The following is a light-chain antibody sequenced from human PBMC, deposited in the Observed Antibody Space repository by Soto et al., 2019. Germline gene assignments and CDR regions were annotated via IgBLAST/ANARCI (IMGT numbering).Light chain of an antibody. CDR3: QQYYSYPRT. J-gene: IGKJ1*01. Sequence: AIRLTQSPSSFSASTGDRVTITCRASQGISNYLAWYQQKPGKAPKLLISAASTLQSGVPPRFSGSGSGTDFTLTINCLQSEDFATYYCQQYYSYPRTFGQGTKVDIK. V-gene: IGKV1-8*01. CDR2: AAS. CDR1: QGISNY.